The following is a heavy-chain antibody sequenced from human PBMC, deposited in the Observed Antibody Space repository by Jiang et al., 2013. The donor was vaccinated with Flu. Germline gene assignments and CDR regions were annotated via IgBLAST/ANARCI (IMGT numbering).Heavy chain of an antibody. CDR1: GGSISSGDFY. Sequence: GSGLVKPPQTLSLTCTVSGGSISSGDFYWSWFRQPPGKSLEWIGYIYNTGRTYYSPSLESRLTISLDTSNNQFSLHLTSVTAADTALYYCAAATSVTMWAFDIWGPRDNGQRLF. CDR2: IYNTGRT. D-gene: IGHD3-10*02. CDR3: AAATSVTMWAFDI. V-gene: IGHV4-30-4*01. J-gene: IGHJ3*02.